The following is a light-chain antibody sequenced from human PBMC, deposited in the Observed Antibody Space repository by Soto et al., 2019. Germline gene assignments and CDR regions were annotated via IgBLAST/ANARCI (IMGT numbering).Light chain of an antibody. J-gene: IGKJ4*01. CDR2: DAS. CDR3: QQYYKWPLT. V-gene: IGKV3-15*01. CDR1: QSVYSM. Sequence: EIVMTHSPATLSVSPVEISTLACRASQSVYSMLAWYQQKPGQAPRLLIYDASTRATGIPASFSGSGSGTEFTLTISSLQSQDFAVYYCQQYYKWPLTFGGGTKVDI.